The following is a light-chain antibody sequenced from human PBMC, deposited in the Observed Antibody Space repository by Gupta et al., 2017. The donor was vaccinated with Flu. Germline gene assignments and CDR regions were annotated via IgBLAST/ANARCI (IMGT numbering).Light chain of an antibody. CDR1: RANIGTFF. V-gene: IGLV1-47*01. J-gene: IGLJ2*01. CDR2: TNN. Sequence: QNVTISCSGSRANIGTFFGYWYQQFPGTEPTVRSETNNQRPSGVPERGSGSKSGTSASIAMSGLRPEDDAYSDCAAWDNSQSVFFGGGTRLTVL. CDR3: AAWDNSQSVF.